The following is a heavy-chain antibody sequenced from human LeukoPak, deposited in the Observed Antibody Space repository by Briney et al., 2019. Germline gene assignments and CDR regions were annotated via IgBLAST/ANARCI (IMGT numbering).Heavy chain of an antibody. Sequence: SETLSLTCTVSGGSISSGSYYWSWIRQPAGKGLEWIGRIYTSGSTNYNPSLKSRVTISVDTYKNQFSLKLSSVTAADTAVYYCARIPYSYGPREYWGQGTLVTVSS. CDR3: ARIPYSYGPREY. CDR1: GGSISSGSYY. V-gene: IGHV4-61*02. D-gene: IGHD5-18*01. J-gene: IGHJ4*02. CDR2: IYTSGST.